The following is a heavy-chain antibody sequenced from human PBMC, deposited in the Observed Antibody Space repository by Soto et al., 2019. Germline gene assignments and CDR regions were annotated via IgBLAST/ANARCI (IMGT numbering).Heavy chain of an antibody. J-gene: IGHJ4*02. Sequence: GGSLRLSCGASGFIFSSFGVHGILQAHGKGLEWVAVISYDGSNKYYADSVKGRFTISRDNSKNTLYLQMNSLRAEDTAVYYCAKDLYSSGWYNGPIDYWGQGTLVTVSS. CDR2: ISYDGSNK. CDR3: AKDLYSSGWYNGPIDY. CDR1: GFIFSSFG. D-gene: IGHD6-19*01. V-gene: IGHV3-30*18.